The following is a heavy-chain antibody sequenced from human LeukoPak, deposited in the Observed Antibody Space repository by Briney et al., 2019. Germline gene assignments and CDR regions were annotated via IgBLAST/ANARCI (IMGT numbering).Heavy chain of an antibody. CDR3: AKDDYSNSYYFDY. V-gene: IGHV3-30-3*01. J-gene: IGHJ4*02. Sequence: GGPLRLSCAASGFTFSSYAMHWVRQAPGKGLEWVAVISYDGSNKYYADSVKGRFTISRDNSKNTLYLQMNSLRAEDTAVYYCAKDDYSNSYYFDYWGQGTLVTVSS. CDR1: GFTFSSYA. D-gene: IGHD4-11*01. CDR2: ISYDGSNK.